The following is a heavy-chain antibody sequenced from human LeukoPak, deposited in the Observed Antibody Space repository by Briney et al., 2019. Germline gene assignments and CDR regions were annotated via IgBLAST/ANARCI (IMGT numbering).Heavy chain of an antibody. CDR3: AKGLYSSSSVIDY. CDR1: GFTFSNYG. V-gene: IGHV3-30*18. J-gene: IGHJ4*02. D-gene: IGHD6-6*01. CDR2: MSSDGSKK. Sequence: GGSLRLSCAASGFTFSNYGMHWVRQAPGKGLEWVVGMSSDGSKKFYADSVKDRFTISRDNSKNTLYLQTNSLRAEDTAVYYCAKGLYSSSSVIDYWGQGTLVTVSS.